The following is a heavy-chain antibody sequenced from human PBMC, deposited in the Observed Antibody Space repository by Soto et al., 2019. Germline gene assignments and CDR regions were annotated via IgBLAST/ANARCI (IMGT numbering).Heavy chain of an antibody. CDR3: ARVITMVRGGTYYYYGMDV. D-gene: IGHD3-10*01. CDR2: ISACNGNT. CDR1: GYTFTSYG. V-gene: IGHV1-18*04. Sequence: ASVKVSCKASGYTFTSYGISWVRQAPGQGLEWMGWISACNGNTNYAQKLQGRVTMTTDTSTSTAYMELRSLRSDDTAVYYCARVITMVRGGTYYYYGMDVWGQGTTVTVSS. J-gene: IGHJ6*02.